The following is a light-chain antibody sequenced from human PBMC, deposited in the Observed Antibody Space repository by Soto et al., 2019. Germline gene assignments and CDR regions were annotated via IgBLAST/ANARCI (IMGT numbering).Light chain of an antibody. CDR2: EVS. V-gene: IGLV2-8*01. CDR1: GSDVGGYNY. CDR3: SSYAGSNIYVV. J-gene: IGLJ2*01. Sequence: QSVLTQPPSASGSPGQSVTISCTGTGSDVGGYNYVSWYQHHPGKSPKLMLYEVSTRPSGVPDRFSGSKSGNTASLTVSGLQAEYEADYYCSSYAGSNIYVVFGGGTKLTVL.